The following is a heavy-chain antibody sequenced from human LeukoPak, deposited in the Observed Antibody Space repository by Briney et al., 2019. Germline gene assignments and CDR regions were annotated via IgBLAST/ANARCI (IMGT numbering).Heavy chain of an antibody. CDR1: GGTFSSYA. CDR3: ARLGYGTDAGDDFDY. CDR2: IIPIFGTA. Sequence: ASVKVSCKASGGTFSSYAISWVRQAPGQGLEWMGGIIPIFGTANYAQKFQGRATITADKSTSTAYMELSSLRSEDTAVYYCARLGYGTDAGDDFDYWGQGTLVTVSS. J-gene: IGHJ4*02. V-gene: IGHV1-69*06. D-gene: IGHD4-17*01.